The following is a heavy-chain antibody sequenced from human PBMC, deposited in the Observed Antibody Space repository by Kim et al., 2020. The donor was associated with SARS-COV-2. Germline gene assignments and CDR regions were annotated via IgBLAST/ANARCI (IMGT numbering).Heavy chain of an antibody. J-gene: IGHJ6*02. Sequence: GGSLRLSCAASGFTFSSYGMHWVRQAPGKGLEWVAVISYDGSNKYYADSVKGRFTISRDNSKNTLYLQMNSLRAEDTAVYYCAKDGPYDFWSGYYLYYYYYGMDVWGQGTTVTVSS. CDR3: AKDGPYDFWSGYYLYYYYYGMDV. CDR2: ISYDGSNK. D-gene: IGHD3-3*01. CDR1: GFTFSSYG. V-gene: IGHV3-30*18.